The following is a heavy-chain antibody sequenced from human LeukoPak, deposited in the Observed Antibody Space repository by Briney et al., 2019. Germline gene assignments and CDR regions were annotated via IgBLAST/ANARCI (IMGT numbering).Heavy chain of an antibody. V-gene: IGHV1-8*01. CDR1: GGTFRNFA. CDR3: ARSPGAVNWFDP. J-gene: IGHJ5*02. Sequence: GASVKVSCKASGGTFRNFAFNWVRQATGQGLEWMGWMNPNSGNTGYAQKFQGRVTITRNTSISTAYMELSSLRSEDTAVYYCARSPGAVNWFDPWGQGTLVTVSS. CDR2: MNPNSGNT. D-gene: IGHD3-10*01.